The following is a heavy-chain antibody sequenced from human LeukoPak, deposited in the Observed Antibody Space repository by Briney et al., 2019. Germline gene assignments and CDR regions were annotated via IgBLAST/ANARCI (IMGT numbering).Heavy chain of an antibody. CDR2: ISGSGGST. CDR1: GFTFSSYA. D-gene: IGHD3-9*01. Sequence: GGSLRLSCTASGFTFSSYAMSWVRQAPGKGLEWVSAISGSGGSTYYADSVKGRFTISRDNSKNTLYLQMNSLRAEDTAVYYCATVPFDRSSYYYYGMDVWGQGTTVTVSS. CDR3: ATVPFDRSSYYYYGMDV. J-gene: IGHJ6*02. V-gene: IGHV3-23*01.